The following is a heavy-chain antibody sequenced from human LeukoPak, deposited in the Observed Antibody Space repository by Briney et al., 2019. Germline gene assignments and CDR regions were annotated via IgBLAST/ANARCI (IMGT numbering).Heavy chain of an antibody. CDR3: ARDHGYYDFWSGYYTADYFDY. CDR2: IYYSGST. V-gene: IGHV4-59*01. J-gene: IGHJ4*02. D-gene: IGHD3-3*01. CDR1: GGSISSYY. Sequence: SETLSLTCTVFGGSISSYYWSWIRQPPGKGLEWIGYIYYSGSTNYNPSLKSRVTISVDTSKNQFSLKLSSVTAADTAVYYCARDHGYYDFWSGYYTADYFDYWGQGTLVTVSS.